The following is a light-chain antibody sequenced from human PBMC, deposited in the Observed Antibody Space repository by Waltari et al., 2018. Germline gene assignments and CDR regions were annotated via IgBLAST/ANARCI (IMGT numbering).Light chain of an antibody. J-gene: IGKJ1*01. V-gene: IGKV3-20*01. Sequence: VLTQSPGTLSLSPGERATLSCRASQTIPSRYLAWSQQRPGQAPRPLIYGASSRATGIPDRFSGSGSGTDFTLTISRLEPEDFAVYYCQQYGTSPPWTFGPGTKVEIK. CDR3: QQYGTSPPWT. CDR2: GAS. CDR1: QTIPSRY.